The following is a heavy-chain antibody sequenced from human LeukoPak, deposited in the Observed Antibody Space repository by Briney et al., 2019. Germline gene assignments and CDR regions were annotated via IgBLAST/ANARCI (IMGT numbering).Heavy chain of an antibody. D-gene: IGHD1-26*01. Sequence: GRSLRLSCGASGFTFSDYYMSWIRQAPGKGLEWVSHISSSGSTRYYADSVKGRFTISRDNAKNSLYLQMNSLRAEDTAVYYCARAPRFRLVGVPKGPFDPWGQGTLVTVSS. V-gene: IGHV3-11*01. CDR1: GFTFSDYY. CDR3: ARAPRFRLVGVPKGPFDP. J-gene: IGHJ5*02. CDR2: ISSSGSTR.